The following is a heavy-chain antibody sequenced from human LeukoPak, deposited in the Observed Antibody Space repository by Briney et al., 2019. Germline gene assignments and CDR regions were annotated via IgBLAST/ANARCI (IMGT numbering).Heavy chain of an antibody. V-gene: IGHV3-66*02. CDR3: AREREYYYDSRGETLFDY. CDR1: GFTVSSNY. J-gene: IGHJ4*02. CDR2: IYSGGST. Sequence: GGSLRLSCAASGFTVSSNYMSWVRQAPGKGLEWGSVIYSGGSTYYADAVKGRFTISRDNSKNTLYLQVNSLSAEDTAVYYCAREREYYYDSRGETLFDYWGQGTLVTVSS. D-gene: IGHD3-22*01.